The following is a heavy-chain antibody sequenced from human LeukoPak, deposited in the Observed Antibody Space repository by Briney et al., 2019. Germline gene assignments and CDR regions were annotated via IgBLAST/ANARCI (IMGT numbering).Heavy chain of an antibody. D-gene: IGHD5-18*01. Sequence: GGSLRLSCAASGFTFSSYAMSWVRQAPGKGLEWVSAISGSGGSTYYADAGKCRFTISRDNSQNTLYLQMNSLRAEDTAIYYCAKAGGYSYDYRGYYFDYWGQGTLVTVSS. CDR2: ISGSGGST. CDR1: GFTFSSYA. CDR3: AKAGGYSYDYRGYYFDY. J-gene: IGHJ4*02. V-gene: IGHV3-23*01.